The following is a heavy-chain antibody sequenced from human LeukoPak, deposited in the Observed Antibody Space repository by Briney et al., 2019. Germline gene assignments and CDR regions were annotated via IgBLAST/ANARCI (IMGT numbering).Heavy chain of an antibody. Sequence: GGSLKLSCAASGFTFSSYGMHWVRQAPGKGLEWVAVISYDGSNKYYADSVKGRFTISRDNSKNTLYLQMNSLRAEDTAVYYCAKEGGPTLYYYYYGMDVWGQGTSVTVSS. V-gene: IGHV3-30*18. D-gene: IGHD3-16*01. CDR3: AKEGGPTLYYYYYGMDV. CDR2: ISYDGSNK. J-gene: IGHJ6*02. CDR1: GFTFSSYG.